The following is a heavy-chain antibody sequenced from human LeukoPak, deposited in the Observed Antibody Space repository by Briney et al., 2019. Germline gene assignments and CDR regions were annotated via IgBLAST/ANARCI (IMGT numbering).Heavy chain of an antibody. D-gene: IGHD2-15*01. CDR2: INGGGGNT. CDR1: GFNFNNYA. Sequence: GGSLRLSCVASGFNFNNYAMSWVRQAPGKGLEWVSGINGGGGNTYYADSVKGRFTISRDNSKNTLYLQMNSLGAEDTAVYFCARLVLMWYHLDYWGQGTQVTVSS. CDR3: ARLVLMWYHLDY. V-gene: IGHV3-23*01. J-gene: IGHJ4*02.